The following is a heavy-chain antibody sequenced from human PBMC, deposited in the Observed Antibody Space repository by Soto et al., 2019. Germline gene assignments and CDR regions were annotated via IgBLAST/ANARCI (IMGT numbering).Heavy chain of an antibody. CDR2: ISYDESNK. Sequence: QVQLVESGGGVVQPGRSLRLSCAASGFTFSSYGMHWVRQAPGKGLEWVAVISYDESNKYYADSVKGRFTISRDNSKNTLYLQMNSLRAEDTAVYYCTKGVVVITSYFQHWGHGTLVTVSS. V-gene: IGHV3-30*18. CDR3: TKGVVVITSYFQH. J-gene: IGHJ1*01. D-gene: IGHD3-22*01. CDR1: GFTFSSYG.